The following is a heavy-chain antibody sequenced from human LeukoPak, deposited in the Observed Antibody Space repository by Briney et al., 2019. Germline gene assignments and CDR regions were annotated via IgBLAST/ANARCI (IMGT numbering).Heavy chain of an antibody. CDR1: GGSIRSSYYY. CDR3: ARASIAAAGTGWFDP. CDR2: IYDSGST. J-gene: IGHJ5*02. V-gene: IGHV4-39*01. D-gene: IGHD6-13*01. Sequence: SETLSLTCTVSGGSIRSSYYYWGWIRQPPGKGLEWIGSIYDSGSTYYNPSLKSRVTISVDTSKNQFSLKLNSVTAADTAVYYCARASIAAAGTGWFDPWGQGTLVTVSS.